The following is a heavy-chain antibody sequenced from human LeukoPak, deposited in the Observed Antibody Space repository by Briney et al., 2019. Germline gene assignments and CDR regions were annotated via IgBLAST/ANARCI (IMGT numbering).Heavy chain of an antibody. V-gene: IGHV1-2*02. J-gene: IGHJ4*02. CDR1: GCTFSSYA. D-gene: IGHD6-6*01. Sequence: GASVKVSCKASGCTFSSYAISWVRQAPGQGLEWMGWINPNSGGTNYAQKFQGRVSMTRDTSISTAYMELSRLRSDDTAVYYCARKLGDYYNYWGQGPLVTVSS. CDR2: INPNSGGT. CDR3: ARKLGDYYNY.